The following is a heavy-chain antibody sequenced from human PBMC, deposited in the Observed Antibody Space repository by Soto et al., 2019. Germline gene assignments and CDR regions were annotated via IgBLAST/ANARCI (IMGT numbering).Heavy chain of an antibody. Sequence: QGQLVQSVGEVKKPGASLKVSCKASGYNFILHGISWVRQAPGQGLEWMGWISAYNGNTNYAQNFQDRVTMTTDPSTSTVNMELRSLRSDDTAVYYCARVWYDGNSGAFDIWGQGKKVTFSS. CDR2: ISAYNGNT. V-gene: IGHV1-18*01. J-gene: IGHJ3*02. CDR3: ARVWYDGNSGAFDI. D-gene: IGHD3-10*01. CDR1: GYNFILHG.